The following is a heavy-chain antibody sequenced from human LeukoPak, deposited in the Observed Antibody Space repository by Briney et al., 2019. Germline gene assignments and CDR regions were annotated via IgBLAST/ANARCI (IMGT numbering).Heavy chain of an antibody. CDR2: IYYSGST. Sequence: SETLSLTCTVSGGSISSYYWSWIRQPPGKGLEWIGYIYYSGSTNYNPSLKSRVTISVDTSKNQFSLKLSSVTAADTAVYYCAREFMVRGVIIRSDDAFDIWGQGTMVTVSS. CDR3: AREFMVRGVIIRSDDAFDI. CDR1: GGSISSYY. D-gene: IGHD3-10*01. J-gene: IGHJ3*02. V-gene: IGHV4-59*01.